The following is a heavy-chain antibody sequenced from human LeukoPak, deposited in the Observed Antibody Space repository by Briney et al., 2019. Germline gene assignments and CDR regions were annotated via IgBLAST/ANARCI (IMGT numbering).Heavy chain of an antibody. Sequence: SETLSLTCTVSGGSISSYYWSWIRQPARMGLEWIGRIYTSGSTNYNPSLKSPVTMSVDTSSNQFSLKLSFVTAADTAVYYCAREMWSAAATTYDWFDPWDQGTLVTVSS. J-gene: IGHJ5*02. CDR2: IYTSGST. D-gene: IGHD6-13*01. CDR1: GGSISSYY. CDR3: AREMWSAAATTYDWFDP. V-gene: IGHV4-4*07.